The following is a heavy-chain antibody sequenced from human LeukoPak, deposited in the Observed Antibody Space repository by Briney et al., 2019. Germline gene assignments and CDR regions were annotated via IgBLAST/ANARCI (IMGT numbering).Heavy chain of an antibody. J-gene: IGHJ6*02. CDR1: GFTFSSYG. CDR2: ISYDGSNK. Sequence: GGSLRLSCAASGFTFSSYGMHWVRQAPGKGLEWVAVISYDGSNKYYADSVKGRFTISRDNSKNTLYLQMNSLRAEDTAVYYCAKDQLESGYVSYYYGMDVWGQGTTVTVSS. D-gene: IGHD3-22*01. CDR3: AKDQLESGYVSYYYGMDV. V-gene: IGHV3-30*18.